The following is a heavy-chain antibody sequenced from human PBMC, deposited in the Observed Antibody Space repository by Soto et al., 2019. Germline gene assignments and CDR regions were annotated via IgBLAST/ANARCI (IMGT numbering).Heavy chain of an antibody. CDR2: IYYSGST. J-gene: IGHJ5*02. V-gene: IGHV4-30-4*01. CDR3: ARQPLEQIFNWFDP. Sequence: TSETLSLTCTVSGGSISSGDYYWSWIRQPPGKGLEWIGYIYYSGSTYYNPSLKSRVTISVDTSKNQFSLKLSSVTAADTAVYYCARQPLEQIFNWFDPWGQGTLVTVSS. D-gene: IGHD1-1*01. CDR1: GGSISSGDYY.